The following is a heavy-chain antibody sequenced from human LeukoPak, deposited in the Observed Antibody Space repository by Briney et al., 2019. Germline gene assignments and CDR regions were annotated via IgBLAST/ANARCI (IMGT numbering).Heavy chain of an antibody. D-gene: IGHD3-9*01. CDR3: ARDHDIDAFDI. V-gene: IGHV3-11*05. J-gene: IGHJ3*02. Sequence: RFTISRDNAKNSLYLQMNSLRAEDTALYHCARDHDIDAFDIWGQGTMVTVSS.